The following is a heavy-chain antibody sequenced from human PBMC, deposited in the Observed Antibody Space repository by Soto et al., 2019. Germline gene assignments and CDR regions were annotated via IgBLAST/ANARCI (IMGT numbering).Heavy chain of an antibody. CDR2: IYHSGST. D-gene: IGHD2-15*01. Sequence: SETLSLTCAVSGGSISSGGYSWSWIRQPPGKGLEWIGYIYHSGSTYYNPSLKSRVTISVDRSKNQFSLKLSSVTAADTAVYYCARSGGSGDNRFDPWGQGTLVTVSS. CDR1: GGSISSGGYS. J-gene: IGHJ5*02. V-gene: IGHV4-30-2*01. CDR3: ARSGGSGDNRFDP.